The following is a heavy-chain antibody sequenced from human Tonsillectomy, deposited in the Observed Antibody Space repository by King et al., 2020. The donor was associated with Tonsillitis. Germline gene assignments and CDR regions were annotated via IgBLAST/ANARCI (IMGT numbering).Heavy chain of an antibody. Sequence: QLQLQESGSGLVKPSQTLSLTCAVSGGSISSGGYSWSWIRQPPGKGLEWIGYIFHSGSTYYNSSLKSRVTISVDRSKNQFSLKLSSVTAADTAVYYCARLKWFGELFPYYFDYWGQGTLVTVSS. D-gene: IGHD3-10*01. CDR3: ARLKWFGELFPYYFDY. J-gene: IGHJ4*02. V-gene: IGHV4-30-2*01. CDR2: IFHSGST. CDR1: GGSISSGGYS.